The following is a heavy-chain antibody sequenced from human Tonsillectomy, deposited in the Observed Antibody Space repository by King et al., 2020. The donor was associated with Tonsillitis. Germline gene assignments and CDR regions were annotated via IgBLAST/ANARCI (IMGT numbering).Heavy chain of an antibody. Sequence: LQLQESVPGLVKPSETLSLTCTVSGGSISNSNYYWGWIRQPPGKGLEWIGSIYYSGSTYYNPSLKSRVTISVDTSKNQFSLKLCSVTAADTAVYYCARPYSSGWPANWFDPWGQGTLVIVSS. V-gene: IGHV4-39*01. CDR3: ARPYSSGWPANWFDP. CDR1: GGSISNSNYY. CDR2: IYYSGST. J-gene: IGHJ5*02. D-gene: IGHD6-19*01.